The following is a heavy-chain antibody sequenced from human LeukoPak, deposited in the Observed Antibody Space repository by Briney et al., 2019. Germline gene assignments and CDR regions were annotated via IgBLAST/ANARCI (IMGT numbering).Heavy chain of an antibody. CDR2: ISDRIGKT. CDR3: ARSSIAASNYFDY. D-gene: IGHD6-6*01. V-gene: IGHV3-23*01. J-gene: IGHJ4*02. CDR1: GFTFSNYA. Sequence: GGSLRLSCAASGFTFSNYAMSWVRQAPGKGLEWVSAISDRIGKTYYADSVKGRFTISRDNSKNTLYLQMNSLRVDDTAVYYCARSSIAASNYFDYWGQGTLVTVSS.